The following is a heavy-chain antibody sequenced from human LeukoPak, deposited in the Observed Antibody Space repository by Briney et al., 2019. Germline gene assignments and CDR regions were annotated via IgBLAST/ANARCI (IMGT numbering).Heavy chain of an antibody. CDR2: ISYDGSNK. Sequence: PGGSLRLSCAASGFTFSSYAMHWVRQAPGKGLEWVAVISYDGSNKYYADSVKGRFTISRDNSKNTLYLQMNSLRAEDTAVYYCARTLYGSGSYSYFDYWGQGTLVTVSS. J-gene: IGHJ4*02. CDR3: ARTLYGSGSYSYFDY. V-gene: IGHV3-30*04. CDR1: GFTFSSYA. D-gene: IGHD3-10*01.